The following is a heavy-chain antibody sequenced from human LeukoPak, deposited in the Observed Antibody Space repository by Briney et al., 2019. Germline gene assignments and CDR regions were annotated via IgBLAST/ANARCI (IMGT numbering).Heavy chain of an antibody. D-gene: IGHD2-15*01. CDR1: GGSISSGDYY. V-gene: IGHV4-30-4*08. CDR2: IYYSGST. CDR3: ARSPEIVDYYMDV. J-gene: IGHJ6*03. Sequence: NSSETLSLXCTVSGGSISSGDYYWSWIRQPPGKGLEWIGYIYYSGSTYYNPSLKSRVTISVDTSKNQFSLKLSSVTAADTAVYYCARSPEIVDYYMDVWGKGTTVTVSS.